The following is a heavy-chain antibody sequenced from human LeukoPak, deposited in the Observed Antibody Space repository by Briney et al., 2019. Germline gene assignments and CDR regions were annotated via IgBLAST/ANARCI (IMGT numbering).Heavy chain of an antibody. Sequence: SETLSLTCTVSGVSISCHYRSWIRQPPGKGLEWIGYMFDNENTKDNPSLKSRITLSADTSKNQFSLRLSSVTAADTAVYYCATIKRGSIFGYFDFWGQGILVTVSS. CDR2: MFDNENT. CDR3: ATIKRGSIFGYFDF. V-gene: IGHV4-59*11. CDR1: GVSISCHY. D-gene: IGHD5-18*01. J-gene: IGHJ4*02.